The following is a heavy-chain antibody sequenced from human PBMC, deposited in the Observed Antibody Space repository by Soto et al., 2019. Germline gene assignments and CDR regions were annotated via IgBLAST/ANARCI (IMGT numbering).Heavy chain of an antibody. V-gene: IGHV3-15*07. CDR2: IKSKTDGGTT. J-gene: IGHJ4*02. D-gene: IGHD1-26*01. CDR1: GFTFSNAW. Sequence: GGSLRLSCAASGFTFSNAWMNWVRQAPGKGLEWVGRIKSKTDGGTTDYAAPVKGRFTISRDDSKNTLYLQMNSLKTEDTAVYYCTTDPPYSGSYYFDYWGPGTLVTVSS. CDR3: TTDPPYSGSYYFDY.